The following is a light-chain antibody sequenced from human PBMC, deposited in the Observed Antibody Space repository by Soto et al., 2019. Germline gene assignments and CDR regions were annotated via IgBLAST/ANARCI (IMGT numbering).Light chain of an antibody. CDR2: DAS. CDR3: QQRSNWHT. Sequence: EMELAQSAESLYFSPGGRATISCRASQSVSSYLAWYQQKPGQAPRLLIYDASNRATGIPARFSGSGSGTDFTLSISSLEPEDFAVYYGQQRSNWHTFGQGTRLEIK. CDR1: QSVSSY. J-gene: IGKJ5*01. V-gene: IGKV3-11*01.